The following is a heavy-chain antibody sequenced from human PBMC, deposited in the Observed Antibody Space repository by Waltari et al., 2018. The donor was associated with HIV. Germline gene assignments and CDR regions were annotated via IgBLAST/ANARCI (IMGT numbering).Heavy chain of an antibody. V-gene: IGHV1-2*02. J-gene: IGHJ5*02. CDR1: GYSFNDYY. Sequence: QEQLVQSGAEVQKPGASVKVSCKASGYSFNDYYIHWIRQAPGQGLESVGWVNPKNGVAHYAQKFEGSVTISSDTSSRTVYMDFRRLTSDDTAVFYCVRGGTHPWGQGTLITVSS. CDR2: VNPKNGVA. CDR3: VRGGTHP. D-gene: IGHD1-1*01.